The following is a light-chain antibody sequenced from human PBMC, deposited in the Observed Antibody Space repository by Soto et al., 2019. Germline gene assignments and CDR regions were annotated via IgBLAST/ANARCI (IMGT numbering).Light chain of an antibody. Sequence: EIVLTHSPATLSLSPCERAALSGSASQSVSSYLAWYQQKPGQAPRLLIYDISNRASGIPVRFSGSGSGTDFTLTISSLEPEDFAVYYCQQRSNRPPWTFGQGTKVDIK. CDR1: QSVSSY. V-gene: IGKV3-11*01. CDR2: DIS. CDR3: QQRSNRPPWT. J-gene: IGKJ1*01.